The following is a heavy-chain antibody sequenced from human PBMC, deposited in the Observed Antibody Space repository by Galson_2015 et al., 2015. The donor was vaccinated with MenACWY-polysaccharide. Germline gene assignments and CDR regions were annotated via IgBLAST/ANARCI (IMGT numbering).Heavy chain of an antibody. D-gene: IGHD4-17*01. Sequence: SVKVSCKASGYTFTSYDINWVRQATGQGLEWMGWMNPNSGNTGYAQKFQGRVTMTRNTSISTAYMELSSLRSEDTAVYHCARALPTVTTSYYYYGMDVWGQGTTVTVSS. J-gene: IGHJ6*02. CDR3: ARALPTVTTSYYYYGMDV. CDR2: MNPNSGNT. CDR1: GYTFTSYD. V-gene: IGHV1-8*01.